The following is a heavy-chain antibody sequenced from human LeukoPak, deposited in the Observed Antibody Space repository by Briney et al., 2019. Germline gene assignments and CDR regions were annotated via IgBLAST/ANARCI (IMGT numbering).Heavy chain of an antibody. Sequence: HPGGSLRLSCAASGFTFSNYAMSWVRQAPGKGLEWVSYISSSGSTIYYADSVKGRFTISRDNAKNSLYLQMNSLRAEDTAVYYCARTSSLAELYFDYWGQGTLVTASS. CDR3: ARTSSLAELYFDY. CDR2: ISSSGSTI. V-gene: IGHV3-48*04. J-gene: IGHJ4*02. CDR1: GFTFSNYA. D-gene: IGHD1-26*01.